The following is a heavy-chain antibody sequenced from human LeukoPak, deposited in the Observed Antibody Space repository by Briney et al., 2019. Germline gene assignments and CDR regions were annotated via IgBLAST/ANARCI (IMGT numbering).Heavy chain of an antibody. Sequence: PGGSLRLSCAASGFTFSSYAMHWVRQAPGKGLEWVAVISYDGSNKYYADSVKGRFTISRDNSKNTLYLQMNSLRAEDTAVYFCVKDLSGYWTFDYWGQGTLVTVSS. D-gene: IGHD1-1*01. CDR3: VKDLSGYWTFDY. J-gene: IGHJ4*02. CDR2: ISYDGSNK. CDR1: GFTFSSYA. V-gene: IGHV3-30-3*01.